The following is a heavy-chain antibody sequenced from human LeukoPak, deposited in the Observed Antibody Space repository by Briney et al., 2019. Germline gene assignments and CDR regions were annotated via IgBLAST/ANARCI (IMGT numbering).Heavy chain of an antibody. D-gene: IGHD2-2*01. J-gene: IGHJ5*02. Sequence: GGSLRLSCAASGFTFSDYYMSWIRQAPGKGLEWVSYISSSGSTIYYADSVKGRFTISRDNAKNSLYLQMNSLRAEDTAVYYCARDFWSCSSTSCSLGFDPWGQGTLVTVSS. V-gene: IGHV3-11*04. CDR1: GFTFSDYY. CDR3: ARDFWSCSSTSCSLGFDP. CDR2: ISSSGSTI.